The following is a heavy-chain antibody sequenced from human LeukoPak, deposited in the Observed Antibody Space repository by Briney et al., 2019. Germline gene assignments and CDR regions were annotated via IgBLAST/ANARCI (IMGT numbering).Heavy chain of an antibody. D-gene: IGHD3-9*01. V-gene: IGHV4-34*01. CDR3: ARGRRLVTAPCYFDY. CDR1: GGSFSGYY. J-gene: IGHJ4*02. CDR2: INHSGST. Sequence: SETLSLTCAVYGGSFSGYYWSWIRQPPGKGLEWIGEINHSGSTNYNPSLKSRVTISVDTSKNQSSLKLSSVTAADTAVYYCARGRRLVTAPCYFDYWGQGTLVTVSS.